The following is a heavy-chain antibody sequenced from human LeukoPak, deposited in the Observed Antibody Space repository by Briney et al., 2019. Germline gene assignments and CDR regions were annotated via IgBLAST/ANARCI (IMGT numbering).Heavy chain of an antibody. V-gene: IGHV3-53*01. Sequence: GGSLRLSCAASGFTVDSNYLSWVRQAPGTGLEWVSAFGGGGNTYYADSVKGRFTISRDNSKNTLYLQMNSLRVEDTAVYYCARHWTGTKSFDYWGQGTLVTVSS. CDR2: FGGGGNT. CDR3: ARHWTGTKSFDY. D-gene: IGHD1-14*01. CDR1: GFTVDSNY. J-gene: IGHJ4*02.